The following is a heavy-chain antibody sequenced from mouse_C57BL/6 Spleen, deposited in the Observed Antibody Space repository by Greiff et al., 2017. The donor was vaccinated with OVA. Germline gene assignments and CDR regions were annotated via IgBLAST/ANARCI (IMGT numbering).Heavy chain of an antibody. CDR2: ISSGSSTI. CDR1: GFTFSDYG. V-gene: IGHV5-17*01. CDR3: ATDSSGRFAY. D-gene: IGHD3-2*02. J-gene: IGHJ3*01. Sequence: EVHLVESGGGLVKPGGSLKLSCAASGFTFSDYGMHWVRQAPEKGLEWVAYISSGSSTIYYADTVKGRFTISRDNAKNTLFLQMTSLRSEDTAMYYCATDSSGRFAYWGQGTLVTVSA.